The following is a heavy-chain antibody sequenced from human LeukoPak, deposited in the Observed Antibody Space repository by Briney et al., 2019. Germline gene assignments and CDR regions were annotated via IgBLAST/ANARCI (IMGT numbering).Heavy chain of an antibody. V-gene: IGHV5-51*01. Sequence: GESLKISCRGSGYSFATYWIGWVRQMPGKGLEWMGIIYPGDSDSRYSPSFQGLVTMSVDKSISTAYLQWSSLKASDTAMYYCARQRIAGYYFDYWGQGTLVTVSS. CDR3: ARQRIAGYYFDY. D-gene: IGHD6-13*01. CDR2: IYPGDSDS. CDR1: GYSFATYW. J-gene: IGHJ4*02.